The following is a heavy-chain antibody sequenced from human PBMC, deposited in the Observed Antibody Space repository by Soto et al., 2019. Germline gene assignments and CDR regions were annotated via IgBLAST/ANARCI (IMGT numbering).Heavy chain of an antibody. CDR2: ISYDGSKP. Sequence: GGSLRLSCAASGFTFRSYAMHWGRQAPGKGLEWVAVISYDGSKPNYADSVKGRFTISRDNSKNTLSLQMNSLRPEDTAVYYCAKEGPKTEIFDYWGQGTLVTVSS. CDR1: GFTFRSYA. V-gene: IGHV3-30*04. CDR3: AKEGPKTEIFDY. J-gene: IGHJ4*02.